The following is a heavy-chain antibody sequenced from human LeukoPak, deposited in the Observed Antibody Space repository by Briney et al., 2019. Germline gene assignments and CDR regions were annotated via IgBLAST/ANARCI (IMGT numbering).Heavy chain of an antibody. V-gene: IGHV3-23*01. D-gene: IGHD3-22*01. CDR3: ARGVYDSSGYYYGFDY. CDR2: ISGSGGNT. CDR1: GFTFSSYA. J-gene: IGHJ4*02. Sequence: GGSLRLSCAASGFTFSSYAMSWVRQAPGKGLEWVSAISGSGGNTYYADSVKGRFTISRDNAKNSLYLQMNSLRAEDTAVYYCARGVYDSSGYYYGFDYWGQGTLVTVSS.